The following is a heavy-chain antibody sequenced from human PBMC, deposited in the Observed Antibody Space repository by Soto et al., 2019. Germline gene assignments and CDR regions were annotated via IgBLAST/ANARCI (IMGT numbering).Heavy chain of an antibody. CDR2: IIPIFGTA. CDR1: GGTFSSYA. Sequence: QVQLVQSGAEVKKPGSSVKVSCKASGGTFSSYAISWVRQAPGQGLEWMGGIIPIFGTANYAQKFQGRVTITADESTSTGYMEVGSLRSEDTAVYYCAQALGLSDGIDVWGQGTTVTVFS. J-gene: IGHJ6*02. CDR3: AQALGLSDGIDV. V-gene: IGHV1-69*01.